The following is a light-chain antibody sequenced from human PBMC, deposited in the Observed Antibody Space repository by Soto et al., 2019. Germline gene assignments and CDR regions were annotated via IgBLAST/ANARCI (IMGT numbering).Light chain of an antibody. J-gene: IGKJ5*01. V-gene: IGKV3-20*01. Sequence: EIVLTQSPGTLSLSPGERATLSCRASQSVSSSYLAWYQQKPGQAPRLLIYGASSRATGIPDRFSGSGSGTDFTLTSSRLEPEDFAVYYCQQYGSSPPLPFGQGTRLEIK. CDR3: QQYGSSPPLP. CDR1: QSVSSSY. CDR2: GAS.